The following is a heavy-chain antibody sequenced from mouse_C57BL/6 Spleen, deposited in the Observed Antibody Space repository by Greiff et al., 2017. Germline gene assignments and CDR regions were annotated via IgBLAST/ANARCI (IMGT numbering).Heavy chain of an antibody. CDR3: ARYDYDYSWFAY. CDR2: IDPSDSET. D-gene: IGHD2-4*01. V-gene: IGHV1-52*01. J-gene: IGHJ3*01. Sequence: VQLQQPGAELVRPGSSVKLSCKASGYTFTSYWMHWVKQRPIQGLEWIGNIDPSDSETHYNQKFKDKATLTVDKSSSTAYMQLSSLTSEDSAVYYCARYDYDYSWFAYWGQGTLVTVSA. CDR1: GYTFTSYW.